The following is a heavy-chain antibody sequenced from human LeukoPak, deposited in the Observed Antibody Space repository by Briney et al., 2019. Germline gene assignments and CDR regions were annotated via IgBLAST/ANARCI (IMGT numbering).Heavy chain of an antibody. Sequence: PGGSLRLSCAASGFTFSNAWMSWIRQAPGKGLEWVSYISSSSSYTNYADSVKGRFTISRDNAKNSLYLQMNSLRAEDTAVYYCARVDSGDYLDAFDIWGQGTMVTVSS. D-gene: IGHD4-17*01. CDR2: ISSSSSYT. CDR1: GFTFSNAW. J-gene: IGHJ3*02. CDR3: ARVDSGDYLDAFDI. V-gene: IGHV3-11*06.